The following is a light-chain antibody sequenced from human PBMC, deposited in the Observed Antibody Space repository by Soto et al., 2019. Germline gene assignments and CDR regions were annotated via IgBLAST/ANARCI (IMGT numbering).Light chain of an antibody. Sequence: DIQMTQSPSTLSASVGDRVTITCRASQSITDWLAWYQQKPGKAPKLLIYRASSLESGVPSRFSGSGYGAHFSLTISSVQPADFATYYCQQYNGTFGQGTKVEI. CDR2: RAS. J-gene: IGKJ1*01. CDR3: QQYNGT. CDR1: QSITDW. V-gene: IGKV1-5*03.